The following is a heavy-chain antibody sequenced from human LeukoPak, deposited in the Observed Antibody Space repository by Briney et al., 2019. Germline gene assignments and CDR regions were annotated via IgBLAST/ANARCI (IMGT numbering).Heavy chain of an antibody. J-gene: IGHJ4*02. Sequence: GASVKVSCKASGYTFTGYYMHWVRQAPGQGLEWMGWINPNSGGTNYAQKFQGRVTMTRATSISTAYMELSRLRSDDTAVYYCARDGGGRELLLLLFDYWGQGTLVTVSS. CDR1: GYTFTGYY. CDR2: INPNSGGT. D-gene: IGHD1-26*01. CDR3: ARDGGGRELLLLLFDY. V-gene: IGHV1-2*02.